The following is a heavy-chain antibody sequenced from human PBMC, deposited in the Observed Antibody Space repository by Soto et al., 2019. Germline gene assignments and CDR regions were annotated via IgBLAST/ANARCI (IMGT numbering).Heavy chain of an antibody. CDR3: ARRGTISSAHHFDH. Sequence: QVQLVESGGGLVKPGGSLRLSCAASGFTFSGYNMSWIRQAPGKGLAWVSYITSSGSNTFDAESVKGRFTISRDNTMNLLYLQMNNLSAEDTAVYYCARRGTISSAHHFDHWGQGTLVTVSS. CDR1: GFTFSGYN. V-gene: IGHV3-11*01. D-gene: IGHD6-6*01. J-gene: IGHJ4*02. CDR2: ITSSGSNT.